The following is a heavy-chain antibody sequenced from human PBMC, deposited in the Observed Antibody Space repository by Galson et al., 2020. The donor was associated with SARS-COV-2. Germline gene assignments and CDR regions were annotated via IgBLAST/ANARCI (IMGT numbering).Heavy chain of an antibody. V-gene: IGHV4-39*01. J-gene: IGHJ5*02. CDR1: GGSISSSRYY. Sequence: SETLSLTCTVSGGSISSSRYYWGWLRPPPGTGLEWIGSIYYSGSTYYNPSLKSRVTISVDTSKNQFSLKLSSVTAADTAVYYCAGRAASNYYDSSFGWFDPWGQGTLVTVSS. D-gene: IGHD3-22*01. CDR2: IYYSGST. CDR3: AGRAASNYYDSSFGWFDP.